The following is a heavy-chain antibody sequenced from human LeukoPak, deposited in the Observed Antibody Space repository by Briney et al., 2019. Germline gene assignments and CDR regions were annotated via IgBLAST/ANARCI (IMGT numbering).Heavy chain of an antibody. CDR3: ARELVVGVAEYFQH. J-gene: IGHJ1*01. CDR1: GFTFSSYS. V-gene: IGHV3-7*01. D-gene: IGHD1-26*01. Sequence: GGSLRLSCAASGFTFSSYSMNWVRQAPGKGLEWVANVNKDGSEKYYVDSVRGRFTIFRDNAKNSLYLQMSSLRAEDTAVYYCARELVVGVAEYFQHWGQGTLVTVSS. CDR2: VNKDGSEK.